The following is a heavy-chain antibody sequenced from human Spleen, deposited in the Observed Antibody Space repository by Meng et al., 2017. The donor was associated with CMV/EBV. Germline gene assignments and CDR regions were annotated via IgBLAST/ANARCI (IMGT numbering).Heavy chain of an antibody. J-gene: IGHJ4*02. D-gene: IGHD4/OR15-4a*01. Sequence: ASVKVSCKATGYTFTSYYMQWVRQAPGQGLEWMGIINPSGGGTTYARKFQGRVTMTRDTSTSTVYMELSSLRSDDTAVYFCARILYGGNPPFDYWGQGTLVTVSS. CDR2: INPSGGGT. CDR3: ARILYGGNPPFDY. V-gene: IGHV1-46*01. CDR1: GYTFTSYY.